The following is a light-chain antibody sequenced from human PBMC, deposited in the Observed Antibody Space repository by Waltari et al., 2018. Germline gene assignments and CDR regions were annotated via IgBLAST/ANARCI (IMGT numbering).Light chain of an antibody. J-gene: IGLJ3*02. Sequence: NFLLTQPHSVSESPGKTVTISCTRSSGRIATAYVQWYQQRPGSAPTTVIYEDDQRPSGVPDRFSGSIDSSSNSASLTISGLKTEDEADYYCHSYDSSPFWVFGGGTKLTVL. V-gene: IGLV6-57*03. CDR1: SGRIATAY. CDR3: HSYDSSPFWV. CDR2: EDD.